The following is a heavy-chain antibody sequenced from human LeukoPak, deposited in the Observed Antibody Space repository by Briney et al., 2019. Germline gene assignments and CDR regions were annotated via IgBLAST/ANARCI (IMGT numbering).Heavy chain of an antibody. V-gene: IGHV4-31*03. J-gene: IGHJ6*02. D-gene: IGHD4-17*01. Sequence: SETLSLTCTVSGGSISSGGYYWSWIRQHPGKGLEWIGYIHYGGSTYYNPSLKSRVTISVDTSKNQFSLKLSSVTAADTAVYYCARDNYGDYVPYYYYGMDVWGQGTTVTVSS. CDR1: GGSISSGGYY. CDR2: IHYGGST. CDR3: ARDNYGDYVPYYYYGMDV.